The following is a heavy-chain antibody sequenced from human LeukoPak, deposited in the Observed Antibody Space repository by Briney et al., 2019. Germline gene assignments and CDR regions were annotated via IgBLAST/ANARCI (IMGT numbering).Heavy chain of an antibody. Sequence: ASVKVSCKASGYTFTSYAMHWVRQAPGQRLEWMGWINAGNGNTKYSQEFQGRVTITRDTSASTAYMELSSLRSEDMAAYYCAREELWFGELIPNAFDIWGQGTMVTVSS. CDR2: INAGNGNT. CDR1: GYTFTSYA. D-gene: IGHD3-10*01. V-gene: IGHV1-3*03. CDR3: AREELWFGELIPNAFDI. J-gene: IGHJ3*02.